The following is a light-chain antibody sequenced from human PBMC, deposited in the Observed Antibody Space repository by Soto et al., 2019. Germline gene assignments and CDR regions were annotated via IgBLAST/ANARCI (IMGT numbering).Light chain of an antibody. Sequence: EIVMMQSPATLSVSPRERATLSCRASQALGNNLAWYQQKPGQAPRLLIYGASTRATGVPVRFSGSGSETEFTLSISSLQSDDLAVYYCQQYTNWPYTFGQGTKVEI. CDR1: QALGNN. CDR3: QQYTNWPYT. J-gene: IGKJ2*01. CDR2: GAS. V-gene: IGKV3-15*01.